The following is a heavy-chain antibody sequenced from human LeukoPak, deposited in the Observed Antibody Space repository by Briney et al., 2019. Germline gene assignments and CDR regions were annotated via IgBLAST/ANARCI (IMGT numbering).Heavy chain of an antibody. CDR1: GGSFSGYY. V-gene: IGHV4-34*01. CDR3: ARGVGGILTGYYSDY. CDR2: INHSGSA. D-gene: IGHD3-9*01. Sequence: SETLSLTCAVYGGSFSGYYWSWIRQPPGKGPEWIGEINHSGSANHNPSLKSRVTISVDTSKNQFSLKLSSVTAADAAVYYCARGVGGILTGYYSDYWGQGTLVTVSS. J-gene: IGHJ4*02.